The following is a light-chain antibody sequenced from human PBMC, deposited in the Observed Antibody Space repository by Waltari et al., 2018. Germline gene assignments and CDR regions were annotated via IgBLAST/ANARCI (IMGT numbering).Light chain of an antibody. Sequence: DIQMAQSPSSLSASVGDRVTITCRASQGIRNALGWFQQKPGKAPKRLIYAASRLQSGVPSRFSGSGSGTECTLTISSLQPEDFGTYYCLQHNSNPLTFGGGTKVEIK. J-gene: IGKJ4*01. CDR2: AAS. CDR1: QGIRNA. CDR3: LQHNSNPLT. V-gene: IGKV1-17*01.